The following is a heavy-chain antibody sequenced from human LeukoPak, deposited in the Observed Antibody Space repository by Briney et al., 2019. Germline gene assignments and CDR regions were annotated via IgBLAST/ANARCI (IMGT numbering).Heavy chain of an antibody. D-gene: IGHD4/OR15-4a*01. CDR2: INPSSGGT. J-gene: IGHJ4*02. CDR1: GYTFTGYY. V-gene: IGHV1-2*02. Sequence: GASVKVSCKASGYTFTGYYMHWVRQAPGQGLEWMGWINPSSGGTNYAQKFQGRVTMTRDTSISTAYMELSRLRSDDAAVYYCARLEEYPTIAMFDYWGQGTLVTVSS. CDR3: ARLEEYPTIAMFDY.